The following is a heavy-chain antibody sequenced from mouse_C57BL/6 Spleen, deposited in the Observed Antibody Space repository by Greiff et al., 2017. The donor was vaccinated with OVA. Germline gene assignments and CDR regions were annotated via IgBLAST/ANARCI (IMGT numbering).Heavy chain of an antibody. D-gene: IGHD2-10*02. CDR2: MVGETGGT. Sequence: QVQLQQSGAELVRPGASVTLSCKASGYTFTDYEMHGVWEEPVHGMEWRCGMVGETGGTAHNQKFKGKAILTADKSSSTAYMELRSLTSEDSAVYYCTRRGYGNYYFDYWGQGTTLTVSS. V-gene: IGHV1-15*01. CDR3: TRRGYGNYYFDY. CDR1: GYTFTDYE. J-gene: IGHJ2*01.